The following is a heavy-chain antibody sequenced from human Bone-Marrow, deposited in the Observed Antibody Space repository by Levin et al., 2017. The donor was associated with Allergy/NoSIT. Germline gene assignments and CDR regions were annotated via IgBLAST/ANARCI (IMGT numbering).Heavy chain of an antibody. J-gene: IGHJ2*01. Sequence: SETLSLTCTVSGGSIDSTTHYWGWIRQAPGKGLEWIGHIYFSGSTYYNSSLKSRVTISVATSMSHFSLNLKSGTVADTAVYFCARLSVLAVDAKGYWYFGLWGRGTLVTVSS. CDR3: ARLSVLAVDAKGYWYFGL. D-gene: IGHD2-8*01. CDR1: GGSIDSTTHY. V-gene: IGHV4-39*01. CDR2: IYFSGST.